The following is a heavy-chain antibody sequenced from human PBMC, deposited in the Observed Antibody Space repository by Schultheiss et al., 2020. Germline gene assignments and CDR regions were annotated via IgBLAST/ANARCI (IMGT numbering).Heavy chain of an antibody. CDR2: ISYDGSNK. Sequence: GGSLRLSCAASGFTFSSYGMHWVRQAPGKGLEWVAVISYDGSNKYHADSVKGRFTISRDNSKNTLYLQMNSLRAEDTAVYYCAKENRVLRYFDWLERGGTSYFDYWGQGTLVTVSS. CDR1: GFTFSSYG. D-gene: IGHD3-9*01. J-gene: IGHJ4*02. V-gene: IGHV3-30*19. CDR3: AKENRVLRYFDWLERGGTSYFDY.